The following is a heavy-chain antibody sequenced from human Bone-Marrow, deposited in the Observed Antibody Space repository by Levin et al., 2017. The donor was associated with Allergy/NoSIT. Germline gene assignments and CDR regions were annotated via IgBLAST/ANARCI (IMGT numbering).Heavy chain of an antibody. CDR3: ARRGHGYGSPFDY. J-gene: IGHJ4*02. Sequence: GGSLRLSCAVSGFTVSSNYMSWVRQAPGKGLEWVSIIYSGGTTYYADSVKGRFTISRDNTENTLYLQMNSLRAEDTAVYFCARRGHGYGSPFDYWGQGTLLTVSS. D-gene: IGHD5-18*01. V-gene: IGHV3-53*01. CDR2: IYSGGTT. CDR1: GFTVSSNY.